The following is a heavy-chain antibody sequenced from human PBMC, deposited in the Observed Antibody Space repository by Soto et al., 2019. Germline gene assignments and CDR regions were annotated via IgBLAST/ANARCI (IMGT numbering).Heavy chain of an antibody. Sequence: GGSLRLSCAASGFTFAGYSTMSWVRQAPGKGLEWVARTRNKLNGYSTEYAASVKARFTILRDESKNSLGLQMNSLKADDTAVYYCVRNNGLNRYFDLWGRGTLVTVSS. CDR1: GFTFAGYST. V-gene: IGHV3-72*01. CDR2: TRNKLNGYST. D-gene: IGHD2-8*01. CDR3: VRNNGLNRYFDL. J-gene: IGHJ2*01.